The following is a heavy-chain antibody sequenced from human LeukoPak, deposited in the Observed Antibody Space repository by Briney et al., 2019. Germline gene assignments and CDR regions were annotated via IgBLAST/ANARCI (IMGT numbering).Heavy chain of an antibody. CDR3: ARGNRSFDP. V-gene: IGHV3-30*04. D-gene: IGHD3-16*02. CDR1: GFTFSSYA. Sequence: GGSLRLSCAAAGFTFSSYAMHWVRQAPGKGLEWVAVISYDGSNKYYADSVKGRFTISRDISKNTGYLQMNNLRDEDTAVYYCARGNRSFDPWGQGTLVTVSS. CDR2: ISYDGSNK. J-gene: IGHJ5*02.